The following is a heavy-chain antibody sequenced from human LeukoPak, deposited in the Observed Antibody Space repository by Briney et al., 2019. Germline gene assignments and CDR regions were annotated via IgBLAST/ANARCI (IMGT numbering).Heavy chain of an antibody. D-gene: IGHD3-10*01. Sequence: TASETLSLTCTVSGGSISSYYWSWIRQPPGKGLEWIGYIYYSGSTNYNPSLKSRVTTSVDTSKNQFSLKRSSVTAADTAMYYCARAVRWFDYWGQGTLVTVSS. CDR2: IYYSGST. V-gene: IGHV4-59*01. J-gene: IGHJ4*02. CDR3: ARAVRWFDY. CDR1: GGSISSYY.